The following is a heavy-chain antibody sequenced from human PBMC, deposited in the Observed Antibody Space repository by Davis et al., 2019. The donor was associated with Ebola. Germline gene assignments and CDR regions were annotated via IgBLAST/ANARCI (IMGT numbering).Heavy chain of an antibody. J-gene: IGHJ4*02. CDR1: GGSFSDYS. CDR2: IDHKGKT. Sequence: PSETLSLTSALYGGSFSDYSWSLIRQSPGKGLEWIGEIDHKGKTYYNPSLKSRVTISKDTSRNYFSLQLRSVSAADTAVYYCASPHQIRGKDFFDLWGQGTLVTVSS. D-gene: IGHD2-2*01. CDR3: ASPHQIRGKDFFDL. V-gene: IGHV4-34*01.